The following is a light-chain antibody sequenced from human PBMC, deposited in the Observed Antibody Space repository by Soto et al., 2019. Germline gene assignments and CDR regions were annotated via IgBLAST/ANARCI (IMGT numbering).Light chain of an antibody. Sequence: EIVLTQSPATLSLSPGERATLSCRASQSISGYLGWYQQKPGQAPRLLIYGASTRATGIPARFSGSGSGTELTLTISSLQSEDFAVYYCQQYNNWPPWTFGQGTKVDIK. CDR3: QQYNNWPPWT. CDR1: QSISGY. V-gene: IGKV3-15*01. J-gene: IGKJ1*01. CDR2: GAS.